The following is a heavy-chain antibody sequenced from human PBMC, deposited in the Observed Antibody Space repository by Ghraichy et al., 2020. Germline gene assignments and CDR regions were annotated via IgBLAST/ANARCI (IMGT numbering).Heavy chain of an antibody. Sequence: SETLSLTCTVSGGSISSSSYYWGWIRQPPGKGLEWIGSIYYSGSTYYNPSLKSRVTISVDTSKSQFSLKLSSVTAADTAVYYCARQWRDIRYDSNDLHYWGQGTLVTVSS. CDR3: ARQWRDIRYDSNDLHY. CDR2: IYYSGST. D-gene: IGHD3-22*01. V-gene: IGHV4-39*01. CDR1: GGSISSSSYY. J-gene: IGHJ4*02.